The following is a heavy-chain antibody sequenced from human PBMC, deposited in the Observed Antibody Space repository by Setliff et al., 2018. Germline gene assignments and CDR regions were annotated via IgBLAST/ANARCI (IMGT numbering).Heavy chain of an antibody. D-gene: IGHD3-22*01. CDR3: SVRDYYDSSGYHDY. CDR1: GFTFSSYW. J-gene: IGHJ4*02. V-gene: IGHV3-7*03. CDR2: IKQDGSEK. Sequence: LRLSCAASGFTFSSYWMSWVRQAPGKGLEWVANIKQDGSEKYYVDSVKGRFTISRDSAKNSLYLQMNSLRAEDTAVYYCSVRDYYDSSGYHDYWGQGTLVTVSS.